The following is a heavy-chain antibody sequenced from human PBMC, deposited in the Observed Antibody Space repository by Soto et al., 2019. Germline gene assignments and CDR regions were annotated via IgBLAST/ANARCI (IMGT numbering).Heavy chain of an antibody. CDR2: IYHSGST. D-gene: IGHD6-6*01. V-gene: IGHV4-30-4*01. CDR1: GGSISSGDYY. Sequence: QVQLQESGPGLVKPSQTLSLTCTVSGGSISSGDYYWSWIRQPPGKGLEWIGYIYHSGSTYYNPSLKGRVTISVNTSKNQCSLKLSSVTAADTAVYYWARERPDGARLDPWGQGTLVTVSS. J-gene: IGHJ5*02. CDR3: ARERPDGARLDP.